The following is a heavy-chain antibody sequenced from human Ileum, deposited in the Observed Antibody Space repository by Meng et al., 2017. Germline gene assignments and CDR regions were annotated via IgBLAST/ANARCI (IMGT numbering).Heavy chain of an antibody. D-gene: IGHD3-22*01. J-gene: IGHJ5*02. Sequence: QVQLQESGPGLGKPSESLALTGSVSGASISSHSWTWIRQPPGKGLEYIGYIYYRGGASYNPSLRSRVTMSVDTSKNQFSLNLSSVTAADTAVYYCARLLDSSDWGWFDPWGQGTLVTVSS. CDR1: GASISSHS. CDR2: IYYRGGA. V-gene: IGHV4-59*08. CDR3: ARLLDSSDWGWFDP.